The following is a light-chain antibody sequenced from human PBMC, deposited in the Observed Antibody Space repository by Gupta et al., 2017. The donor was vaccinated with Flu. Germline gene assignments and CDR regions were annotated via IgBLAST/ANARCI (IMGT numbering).Light chain of an antibody. Sequence: VTLGQPSSSSCRPSQGRVYRDGNTYLDWFQQKPGQAPRRLIYQASYRESGVPDRFSGSGSGTDFTLKISRVEAEDVGIYYCKQGRHWPLAFGQGTTVEIK. J-gene: IGKJ1*01. V-gene: IGKV2-30*01. CDR3: KQGRHWPLA. CDR1: QGRVYRDGNTY. CDR2: QAS.